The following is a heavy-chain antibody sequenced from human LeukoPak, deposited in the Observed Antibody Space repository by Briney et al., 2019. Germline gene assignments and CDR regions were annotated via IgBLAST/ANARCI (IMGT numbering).Heavy chain of an antibody. CDR3: ARGITMVRGAQRYYFDY. CDR1: GGTFSSYA. J-gene: IGHJ4*02. D-gene: IGHD3-10*01. CDR2: IIPIFGTA. V-gene: IGHV1-69*05. Sequence: GASVKVSCKASGGTFSSYAISWVRPAPGQGLEWMGGIIPIFGTANYAQKFQGRVTITTDESTSTAYMELSSLRSEDTAVYYCARGITMVRGAQRYYFDYWGQGTLVTVSS.